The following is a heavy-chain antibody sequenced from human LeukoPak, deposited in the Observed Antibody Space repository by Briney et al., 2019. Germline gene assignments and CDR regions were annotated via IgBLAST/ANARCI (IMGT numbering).Heavy chain of an antibody. CDR2: IKSKTDGGTT. V-gene: IGHV3-15*01. CDR1: GFTFSNAW. J-gene: IGHJ6*02. D-gene: IGHD5-18*01. CDR3: TTKGPLWHFGMDV. Sequence: GGSLRLPCAASGFTFSNAWMSWVRQAPGKGLEWVGRIKSKTDGGTTDYAAPVKGRFTISRDDSKNTLYLQMNSLKTEDTAVYYCTTKGPLWHFGMDVWGQGTTVTVSS.